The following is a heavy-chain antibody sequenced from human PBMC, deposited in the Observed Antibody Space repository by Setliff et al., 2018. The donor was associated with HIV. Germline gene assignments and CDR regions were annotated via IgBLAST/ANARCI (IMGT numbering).Heavy chain of an antibody. D-gene: IGHD2-21*01. CDR3: ARVPVAGANWFDP. Sequence: SETLSLTCSVSGVSINRTDHYWGWIRQSPGKRLEWIRSVSQSGSTYYNPSLKSRITISVDRSKNLFSLKLISVTAADQGVYYCARVPVAGANWFDPWGLGTLVTVSS. CDR1: GVSINRTDHY. J-gene: IGHJ5*02. V-gene: IGHV4-39*01. CDR2: VSQSGST.